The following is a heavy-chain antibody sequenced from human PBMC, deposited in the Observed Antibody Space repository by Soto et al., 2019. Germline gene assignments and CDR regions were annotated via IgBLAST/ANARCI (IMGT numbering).Heavy chain of an antibody. Sequence: SETLSLTCTVSGGSVSSGGNYWSWIRQNPGKGLEWLGYIYYSGRTYYNPSLESRITMSIDSYRNQFSLRLNSVTAADTAIYYCATSPSSINFDYWSQGTLVTVSS. V-gene: IGHV4-31*03. D-gene: IGHD2-2*01. J-gene: IGHJ4*02. CDR3: ATSPSSINFDY. CDR1: GGSVSSGGNY. CDR2: IYYSGRT.